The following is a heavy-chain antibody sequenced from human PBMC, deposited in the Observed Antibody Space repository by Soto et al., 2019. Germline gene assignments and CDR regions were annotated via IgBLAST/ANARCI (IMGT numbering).Heavy chain of an antibody. V-gene: IGHV1-2*02. CDR3: ERASGGYYNKNFDY. J-gene: IGHJ4*02. CDR2: INPNTGGT. CDR1: WYTLTGRY. Sequence: ASVKVSCTASWYTLTGRYMHWVRQAPGQGLEWMGWINPNTGGTNYAQKFQGRVTMTRDTSVSTAYMELSNLRSDDTTVYYCERASGGYYNKNFDYWGQGTLVT. D-gene: IGHD3-10*01.